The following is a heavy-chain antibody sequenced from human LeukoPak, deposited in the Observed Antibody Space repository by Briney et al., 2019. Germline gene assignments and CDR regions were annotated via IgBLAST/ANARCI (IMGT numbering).Heavy chain of an antibody. J-gene: IGHJ4*02. V-gene: IGHV5-51*01. Sequence: VESLKISCKGSGYSFTSYWIGWVRQMPGKCLEWMGTIYPGDSDLSYSPSFQGQVNISPDKSISTAYLQWSSLKASDTAMYYCARRRGSSTEYYFDYWGQGTLVTVSS. CDR2: IYPGDSDL. D-gene: IGHD2-2*01. CDR1: GYSFTSYW. CDR3: ARRRGSSTEYYFDY.